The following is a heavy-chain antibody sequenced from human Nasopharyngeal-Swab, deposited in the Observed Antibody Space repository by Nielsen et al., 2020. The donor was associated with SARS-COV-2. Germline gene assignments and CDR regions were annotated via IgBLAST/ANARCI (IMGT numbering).Heavy chain of an antibody. D-gene: IGHD1-26*01. CDR2: ISYRGST. V-gene: IGHV4-31*03. CDR1: GGSINSGDSC. Sequence: LRLSCTVSGGSINSGDSCWSWIRQHPGKGLEWIGYISYRGSTYYNPSLKSRVTISVDTSKNQVSLNLSSVTAADTAVYYCARDYRGAGYYYYGMDVWGQGTTVTVSS. J-gene: IGHJ6*02. CDR3: ARDYRGAGYYYYGMDV.